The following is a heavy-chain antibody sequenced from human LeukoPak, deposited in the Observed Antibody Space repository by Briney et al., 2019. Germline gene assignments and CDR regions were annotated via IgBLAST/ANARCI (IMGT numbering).Heavy chain of an antibody. CDR2: VYHTGTS. CDR3: TRVVNGGHFDY. J-gene: IGHJ4*02. D-gene: IGHD2-8*01. V-gene: IGHV4-59*01. CDR1: GASINDYY. Sequence: SETLSLTCSVSGASINDYYWTWIRQPPGKGLEWIGYVYHTGTSGYHPSLKSQVAMSLDTSKNQVSLKLSSVTAADTAVYFCTRVVNGGHFDYWGQGTLVTVSS.